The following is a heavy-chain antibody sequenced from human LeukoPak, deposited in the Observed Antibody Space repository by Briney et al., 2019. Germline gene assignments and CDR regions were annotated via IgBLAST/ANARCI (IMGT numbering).Heavy chain of an antibody. CDR1: GGSISSYY. D-gene: IGHD6-6*01. Sequence: SETLSLTCTVSGGSISSYYWSWIRQPAGKGLEWIGRIYTSGSTNYNPSLKSRVTMSVDTSKNQFSLKQSSVTAAETAVYYCARDNWGSSSIYYYYYMDVWGKGTTVTVSS. V-gene: IGHV4-4*07. J-gene: IGHJ6*03. CDR3: ARDNWGSSSIYYYYYMDV. CDR2: IYTSGST.